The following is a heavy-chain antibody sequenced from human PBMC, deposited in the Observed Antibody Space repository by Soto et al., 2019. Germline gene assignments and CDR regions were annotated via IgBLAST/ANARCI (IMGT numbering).Heavy chain of an antibody. V-gene: IGHV3-48*02. CDR3: ARSPYYYDSSNYYGY. Sequence: EVQLVESGGGLVQPGGSLRLSCAASGLTFSSYGMNWVRQAPGKGLEWVSYISSSSTTIYYADSVKGRFTIFRDNAKNSLYLQLNSLRDEDTAVYYCARSPYYYDSSNYYGYWGQGTLVTVSS. CDR1: GLTFSSYG. D-gene: IGHD3-22*01. CDR2: ISSSSTTI. J-gene: IGHJ4*02.